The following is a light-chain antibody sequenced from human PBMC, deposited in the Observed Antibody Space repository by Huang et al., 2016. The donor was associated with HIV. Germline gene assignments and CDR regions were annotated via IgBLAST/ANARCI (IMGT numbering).Light chain of an antibody. Sequence: EIVLTQSPGTLSLSPGERATRSCRASQSVDSNYLAWYHQKPGQAPRLLIFGASRRAPGIPDRVSGSGSGTDFTLTISRLEPEDFAVYYCQHHAGSSYTFGQGTKVEIK. CDR3: QHHAGSSYT. CDR2: GAS. J-gene: IGKJ2*01. CDR1: QSVDSNY. V-gene: IGKV3-20*01.